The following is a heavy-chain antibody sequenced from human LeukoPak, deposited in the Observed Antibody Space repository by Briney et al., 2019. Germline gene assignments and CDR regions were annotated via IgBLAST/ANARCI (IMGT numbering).Heavy chain of an antibody. J-gene: IGHJ6*03. CDR2: IYYSAT. D-gene: IGHD2-2*01. Sequence: SQTLSLTCTVSGGSISSGGYYWTWLRQHPGKGVEWVGYIYYSATYYTPSLTTRVSISEHTPKNPFSLNLTSVTAADTAVYSCARDFGFSDTTCFYYLDVWGKGTTVPVSS. V-gene: IGHV4-31*03. CDR1: GGSISSGGYY. CDR3: ARDFGFSDTTCFYYLDV.